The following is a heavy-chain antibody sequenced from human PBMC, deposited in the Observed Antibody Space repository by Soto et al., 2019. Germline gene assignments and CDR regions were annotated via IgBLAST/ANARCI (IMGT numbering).Heavy chain of an antibody. CDR2: IDPSDSYT. Sequence: GESLKISCKGSGYSFNNYWISWVRQMPGKGLEWMGRIDPSDSYTSYSPSYSPSFQGHVTVSADKSISTAYLQWSSLKASDTAMYYCARHDFTSPVDYYMDVWGQGTTVTVSS. V-gene: IGHV5-10-1*01. J-gene: IGHJ6*02. CDR3: ARHDFTSPVDYYMDV. CDR1: GYSFNNYW. D-gene: IGHD2-2*01.